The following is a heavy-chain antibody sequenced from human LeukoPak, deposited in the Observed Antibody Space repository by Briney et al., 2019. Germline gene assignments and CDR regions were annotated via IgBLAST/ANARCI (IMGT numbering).Heavy chain of an antibody. J-gene: IGHJ4*02. V-gene: IGHV3-7*01. Sequence: LPGGSLRLSCAASGFTFSSYWMSWVRQAPGKGLEWVANIKPDGSEKYYVDSVKGRFTISRDNAKNSLYLQMNSLSAEGTAVYYCARARFYFDYWGQGTLVTVSS. CDR3: ARARFYFDY. CDR1: GFTFSSYW. CDR2: IKPDGSEK.